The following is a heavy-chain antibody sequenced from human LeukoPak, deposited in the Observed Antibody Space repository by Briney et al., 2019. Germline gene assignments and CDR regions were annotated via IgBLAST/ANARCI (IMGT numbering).Heavy chain of an antibody. CDR3: AKDKTARMNDAFDI. CDR2: IKQDGREK. D-gene: IGHD6-6*01. CDR1: GFTFSSYW. J-gene: IGHJ3*02. Sequence: GGSLRLSCAASGFTFSSYWMIWVRQAPGKGLEWVANIKQDGREKYCVDSVKGRFTISRDNAKNSLYLQMNSLRAEDTAVYYCAKDKTARMNDAFDIWGQGTMVTVSS. V-gene: IGHV3-7*03.